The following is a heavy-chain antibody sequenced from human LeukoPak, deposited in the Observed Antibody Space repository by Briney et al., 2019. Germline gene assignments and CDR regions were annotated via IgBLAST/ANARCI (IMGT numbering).Heavy chain of an antibody. CDR3: ARDPPPSRYSYGQCYFDY. Sequence: ASVKVSCKASGYTFTSYYMHWVRQAPGQGLEWMGIINPSGGSTSYAQKFQGRVTMTRDMSTSTVYMELSSLRSEDTAVYYCARDPPPSRYSYGQCYFDYWGQGTLVTVSS. V-gene: IGHV1-46*01. J-gene: IGHJ4*02. CDR2: INPSGGST. CDR1: GYTFTSYY. D-gene: IGHD5-18*01.